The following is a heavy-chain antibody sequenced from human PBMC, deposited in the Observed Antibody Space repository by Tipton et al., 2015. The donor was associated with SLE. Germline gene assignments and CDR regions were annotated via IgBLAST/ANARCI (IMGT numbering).Heavy chain of an antibody. J-gene: IGHJ4*02. CDR1: GASIHNNNNY. CDR3: ARYTSYSSSGKPIDY. Sequence: TLSLTCTVSGASIHNNNNYWGWVRQPPGKGLEWIGSIYYSGSTYYKSSLKSRVTISVDTSKNQFSLQVNSVTAADTAVYYCARYTSYSSSGKPIDYWGQGTLVTVSS. V-gene: IGHV4-39*01. D-gene: IGHD3-10*01. CDR2: IYYSGST.